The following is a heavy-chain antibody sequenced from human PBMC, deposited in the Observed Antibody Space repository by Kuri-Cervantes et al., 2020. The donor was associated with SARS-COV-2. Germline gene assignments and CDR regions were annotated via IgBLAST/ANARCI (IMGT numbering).Heavy chain of an antibody. D-gene: IGHD4-17*01. CDR1: GGSISSYY. CDR3: ARVIPRGSFTVTQLKGYNWFDP. V-gene: IGHV4-34*01. J-gene: IGHJ5*02. CDR2: INHSGST. Sequence: SETLSLTCTVSGGSISSYYWSWIRQPPGKGLEWIGEINHSGSTNYNPSLKSRVTISVDTSKNQFSLKLSSVTAADTAVYYCARVIPRGSFTVTQLKGYNWFDPWGQGTLVT.